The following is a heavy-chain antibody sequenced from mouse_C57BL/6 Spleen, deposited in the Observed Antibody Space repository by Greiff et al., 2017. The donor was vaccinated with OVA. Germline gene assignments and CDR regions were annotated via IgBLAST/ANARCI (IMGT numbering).Heavy chain of an antibody. CDR2: INPSSGYT. V-gene: IGHV1-7*01. J-gene: IGHJ2*01. CDR1: GYTFTSYW. CDR3: ANYGSSYAYYFDY. Sequence: VQLQQSGAELAKPGASVKLSCKASGYTFTSYWMHWVKQRPGQGLEWIGYINPSSGYTKYNQKFKDKATLTADKSSSTAYMQLSSLTYEDSAVYYCANYGSSYAYYFDYWGQGTTLTVSS. D-gene: IGHD1-1*01.